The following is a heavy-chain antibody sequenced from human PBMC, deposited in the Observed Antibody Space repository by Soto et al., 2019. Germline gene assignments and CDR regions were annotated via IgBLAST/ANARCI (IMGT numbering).Heavy chain of an antibody. CDR3: ARGVVVVAATWDWFDP. V-gene: IGHV1-46*01. CDR1: GYTFTSYY. CDR2: INPSGGST. Sequence: ASVKVSCKASGYTFTSYYMHWVRQAPGQGLEWMGIINPSGGSTSYAQKFQGRVTMTRDTSTSTVYMELSSLRSEDTAAYYCARGVVVVAATWDWFDPWGQGTLVTVSS. J-gene: IGHJ5*02. D-gene: IGHD2-15*01.